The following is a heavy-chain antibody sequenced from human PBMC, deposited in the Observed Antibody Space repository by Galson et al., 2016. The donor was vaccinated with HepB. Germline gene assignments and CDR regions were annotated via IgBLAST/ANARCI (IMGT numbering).Heavy chain of an antibody. J-gene: IGHJ4*02. CDR1: GFSFSSYW. CDR2: IYRDGTST. CDR3: RGSAVFDY. D-gene: IGHD3-10*01. V-gene: IGHV3-74*01. Sequence: SLRLSCAASGFSFSSYWMHWVRQAPGKGLEWVSRIYRDGTSTDYADSVKGRFTISRDNAKNTVYLQMNSLTVEDSAIYYCRGSAVFDYWGQGTLVSVSS.